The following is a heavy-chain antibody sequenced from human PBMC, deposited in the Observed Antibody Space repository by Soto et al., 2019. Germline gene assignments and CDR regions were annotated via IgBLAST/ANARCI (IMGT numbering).Heavy chain of an antibody. V-gene: IGHV1-18*01. CDR1: GYAFTTYG. J-gene: IGHJ4*02. Sequence: QVHLVQSGAEVKKPGASVKVSCNGSGYAFTTYGITWVRQAPGQGLEWMGWISAHNGNTNYAQKLQVRVTVTRDTSTTTAYMELRSLRSDDTAVYCCARVRYGDYWGQGALVTVSS. D-gene: IGHD1-1*01. CDR2: ISAHNGNT. CDR3: ARVRYGDY.